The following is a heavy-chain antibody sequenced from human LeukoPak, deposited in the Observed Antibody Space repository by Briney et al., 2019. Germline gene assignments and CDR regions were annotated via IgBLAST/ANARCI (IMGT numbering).Heavy chain of an antibody. J-gene: IGHJ4*02. V-gene: IGHV3-11*04. CDR2: ISRSGSTK. CDR1: GFTFSDYN. Sequence: GGSLRLSCAASGFTFSDYNMRWIRQAPGKGLEWVSSISRSGSTKYYADSVKGRFTISRDNAKNSLYLQMNSLRAEDTAVYYCARARVGLWFGAYYFDYWGQGTLVTVSS. D-gene: IGHD3-10*01. CDR3: ARARVGLWFGAYYFDY.